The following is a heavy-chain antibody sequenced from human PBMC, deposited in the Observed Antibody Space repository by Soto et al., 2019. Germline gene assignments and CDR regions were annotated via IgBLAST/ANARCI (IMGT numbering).Heavy chain of an antibody. CDR2: IYYSGST. J-gene: IGHJ6*03. V-gene: IGHV4-59*01. Sequence: SETLSLTCTVSGGSISSYYWSWIRQPPGKGLEWIGYIYYSGSTNYNPSLKSRVTISVDTSKNQFSLKLSSVTAADTAVYYCARSLRQYYYYYYMDVRGKGTTVTVSS. CDR1: GGSISSYY. CDR3: ARSLRQYYYYYYMDV. D-gene: IGHD3-16*02.